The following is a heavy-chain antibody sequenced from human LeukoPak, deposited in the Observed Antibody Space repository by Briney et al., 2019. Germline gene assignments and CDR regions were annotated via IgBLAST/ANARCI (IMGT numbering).Heavy chain of an antibody. CDR2: ISYDGSNK. Sequence: PGGSLRLSCAASGFTFSKYGMSWVRQAPGKGLEWVAVISYDGSNKYYADSVKGRFTISRDNSKNTLYLQMNSLRAEDTAVYYCASSGSYRFDYWGQGTLVTVSS. D-gene: IGHD1-26*01. J-gene: IGHJ4*02. CDR3: ASSGSYRFDY. V-gene: IGHV3-30*03. CDR1: GFTFSKYG.